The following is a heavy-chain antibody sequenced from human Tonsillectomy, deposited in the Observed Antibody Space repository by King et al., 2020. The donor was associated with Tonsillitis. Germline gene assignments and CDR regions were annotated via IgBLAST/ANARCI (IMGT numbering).Heavy chain of an antibody. V-gene: IGHV4-4*02. CDR2: IYHGGSS. J-gene: IGHJ4*02. CDR3: ARRPLGYDVLFLDS. CDR1: GDSISSGYW. Sequence: VQLQESGPGLVKPSGTLSLTCAVSGDSISSGYWWSWVRQPPGKGLEWIGEIYHGGSSNYKPSLRSRITISVDKSKNQFSLKLSSVSAADTAVYYCARRPLGYDVLFLDSWGQGTLVTVSS. D-gene: IGHD3-9*01.